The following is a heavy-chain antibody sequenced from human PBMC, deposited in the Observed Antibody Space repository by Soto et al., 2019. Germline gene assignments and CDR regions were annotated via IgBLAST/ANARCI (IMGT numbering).Heavy chain of an antibody. CDR3: AKVSLGATTIADFSYYGMDV. Sequence: EVQLLESGGGLVQPGGSLRLSCAASGLNFNNYAMTWVRQAPGKGLEWVSGISGSGTATYYSDSVKGRFTISRDNSKNTLYLQMNSLRAEDTAIYYCAKVSLGATTIADFSYYGMDVWGQGTAVTVSS. V-gene: IGHV3-23*01. J-gene: IGHJ6*02. D-gene: IGHD1-26*01. CDR1: GLNFNNYA. CDR2: ISGSGTAT.